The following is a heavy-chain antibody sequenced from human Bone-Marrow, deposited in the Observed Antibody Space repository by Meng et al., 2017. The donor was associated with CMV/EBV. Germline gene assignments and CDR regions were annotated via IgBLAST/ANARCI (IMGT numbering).Heavy chain of an antibody. Sequence: ASVKVSCKASGYTFTSYGISWVRQAPGQGLEWMGWISAYNGNTNYAQKLQGRVTMTTDTSTSTAYMELRSLRSDDTAVYYCAREMDNSDFWSGYGYYYYGMAVWGPGHTVNVAS. J-gene: IGHJ6*01. CDR3: AREMDNSDFWSGYGYYYYGMAV. CDR1: GYTFTSYG. V-gene: IGHV1-18*01. D-gene: IGHD3-3*01. CDR2: ISAYNGNT.